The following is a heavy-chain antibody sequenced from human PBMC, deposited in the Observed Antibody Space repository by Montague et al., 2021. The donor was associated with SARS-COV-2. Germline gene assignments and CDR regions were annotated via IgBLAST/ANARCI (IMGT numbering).Heavy chain of an antibody. J-gene: IGHJ6*02. CDR3: ARDTRIQLWFDRDYYYGMDV. Sequence: CAISGDSVSSNSAAWNWIWQSPSRGLEWLGRTYYRSKWYNDYAVSVKSRITINPDTSKNQFSLQLNSVTPEDTAVYYCARDTRIQLWFDRDYYYGMDVWGQGTTVTVSS. CDR1: GDSVSSNSAA. CDR2: TYYRSKWYN. V-gene: IGHV6-1*01. D-gene: IGHD5-18*01.